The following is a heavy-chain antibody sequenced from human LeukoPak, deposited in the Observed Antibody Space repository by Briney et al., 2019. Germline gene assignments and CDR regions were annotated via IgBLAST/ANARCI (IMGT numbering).Heavy chain of an antibody. CDR3: AREDSSSSYFDY. Sequence: GGSLRLSCAASGFTFSSYAMNWVRQAPGKGLEWVSIIYSGGNTYYADSVKGRFTISRDNSKNTLYLQMNSLRAEDTAVYYCAREDSSSSYFDYWGQGTLVTVSS. D-gene: IGHD6-13*01. CDR1: GFTFSSYA. V-gene: IGHV3-66*01. J-gene: IGHJ4*02. CDR2: IYSGGNT.